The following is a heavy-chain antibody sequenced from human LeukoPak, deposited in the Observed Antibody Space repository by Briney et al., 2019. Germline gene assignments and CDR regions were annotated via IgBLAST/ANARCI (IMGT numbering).Heavy chain of an antibody. CDR2: IYYSGST. CDR3: ARRVYYYDSSGYYFPYFDY. CDR1: GGSISSYY. Sequence: SETLSLTCTVSGGSISSYYWSWIRQPPGKGMGWIGYIYYSGSTNYNPSLKSRVTISVDTSKNQFSMKLSSVTAADTALYYCARRVYYYDSSGYYFPYFDYWGQGTLVTVSS. V-gene: IGHV4-59*08. D-gene: IGHD3-22*01. J-gene: IGHJ4*02.